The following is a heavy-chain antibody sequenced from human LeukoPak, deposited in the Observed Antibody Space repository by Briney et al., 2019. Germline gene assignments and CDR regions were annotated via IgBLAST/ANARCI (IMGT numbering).Heavy chain of an antibody. CDR3: AREAGYDYVWGSYRPYYFDY. Sequence: SETLSLTCAVYGGFFSGYYWSWIRQPPGKGLEWIGEINHSGSTNYNPSLKSRVTISVDTSKNQFSLKLSSVTAADTAVYYCAREAGYDYVWGSYRPYYFDYWGQGTLVTVSS. V-gene: IGHV4-34*01. CDR2: INHSGST. J-gene: IGHJ4*02. CDR1: GGFFSGYY. D-gene: IGHD3-16*02.